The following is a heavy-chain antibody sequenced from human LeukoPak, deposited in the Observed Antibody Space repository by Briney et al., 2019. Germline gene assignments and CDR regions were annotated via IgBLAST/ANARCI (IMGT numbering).Heavy chain of an antibody. V-gene: IGHV4-59*01. CDR1: GGSINNYY. Sequence: SETLSLTCTVSGGSINNYYWSWFRQPPGEGLEWIAYIYSSGSTHYNPSLKSRVTISVDTPKSQFSLRLSSVTAADTAVYYCARSPLSTATTFDYWGQGALVTVSS. D-gene: IGHD1-26*01. J-gene: IGHJ4*02. CDR3: ARSPLSTATTFDY. CDR2: IYSSGST.